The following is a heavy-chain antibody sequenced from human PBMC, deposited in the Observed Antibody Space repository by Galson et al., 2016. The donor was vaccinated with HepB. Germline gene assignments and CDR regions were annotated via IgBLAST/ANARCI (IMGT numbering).Heavy chain of an antibody. CDR2: IIPILDRT. V-gene: IGHV1-69*13. J-gene: IGHJ6*02. CDR3: ARAPDLRYYDGLDV. Sequence: SVKVSCKASGGTFSSYGISWVRQAPGQGLEWMGGIIPILDRTDYAQNFQGRVTITADESTSTAYMELSSLTSEDTAVYYCARAPDLRYYDGLDVWGQGTTVTVSS. CDR1: GGTFSSYG.